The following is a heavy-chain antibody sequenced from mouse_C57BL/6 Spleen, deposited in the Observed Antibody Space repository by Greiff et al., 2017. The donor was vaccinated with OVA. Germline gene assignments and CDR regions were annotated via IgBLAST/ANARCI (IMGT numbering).Heavy chain of an antibody. J-gene: IGHJ1*03. Sequence: QVQLKQSGSELRSPGSSVKLSCKDFDSEVFPIAYMSWVRQKPGHGFEWIGGILPSIGRTIYGEKFEDKANLDADTLSNTAYLELNSLTSEDSAIYYCARPQTAQAHWYFDVWGTGTTVTVSS. CDR1: DSEVFPIAY. CDR2: ILPSIGRT. D-gene: IGHD3-2*02. V-gene: IGHV15-2*01. CDR3: ARPQTAQAHWYFDV.